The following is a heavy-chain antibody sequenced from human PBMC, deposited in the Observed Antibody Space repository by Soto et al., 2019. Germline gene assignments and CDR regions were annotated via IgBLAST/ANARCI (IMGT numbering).Heavy chain of an antibody. CDR3: ARRGGSLNYYGMDV. Sequence: SETLSLTCTVSGGSISSSSYYWGWIRQPPGKGLECIGSIYYSGSTYYNPSLKSRVTISVDTSKNQFSLKLSSVTAADTAVYYCARRGGSLNYYGMDVWGQGTTVTVSS. CDR1: GGSISSSSYY. D-gene: IGHD1-26*01. J-gene: IGHJ6*02. CDR2: IYYSGST. V-gene: IGHV4-39*01.